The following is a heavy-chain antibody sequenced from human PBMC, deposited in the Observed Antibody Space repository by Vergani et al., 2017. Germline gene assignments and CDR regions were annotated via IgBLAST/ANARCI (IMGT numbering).Heavy chain of an antibody. D-gene: IGHD3-3*01. CDR2: VSGSSATP. Sequence: EVQLLESGGGLVQPGGSLRLSCEASGFSFPGYAMSWVRQAPGKGLEWVSSVSGSSATPYYADSVKGRFIISRDNSKNTLHLQMNSLRADDTAVYYCAREVTYYDFWDYMDVRGKGTTVIVSS. V-gene: IGHV3-23*01. J-gene: IGHJ6*03. CDR3: AREVTYYDFWDYMDV. CDR1: GFSFPGYA.